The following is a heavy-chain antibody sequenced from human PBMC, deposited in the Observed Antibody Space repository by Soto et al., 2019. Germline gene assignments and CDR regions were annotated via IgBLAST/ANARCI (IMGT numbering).Heavy chain of an antibody. CDR1: GFTFSSYG. Sequence: QVQLVESGGGVVQPGRSLRLSCAASGFTFSSYGMHWVRQAPGKGLERVAVIWYDGSNKYYADSVKGRFTISRDNSKNTLYLQMNSLRAEDTAVYYCARVNDILTGFDYWGQGTLVTVSS. J-gene: IGHJ4*02. D-gene: IGHD3-9*01. CDR3: ARVNDILTGFDY. V-gene: IGHV3-33*01. CDR2: IWYDGSNK.